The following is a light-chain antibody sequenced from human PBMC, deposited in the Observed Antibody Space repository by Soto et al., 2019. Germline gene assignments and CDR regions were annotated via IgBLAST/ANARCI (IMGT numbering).Light chain of an antibody. Sequence: DIQMTQSPSTLSGPVGDRVTITCRASQTISSWLAWYQQKPGKAPKLLIYKASTLKSGVPSRCSGSGAGTEFTLTIRSLQPDAFASYSSQHYNSYSETCGQGTKVDSK. CDR1: QTISSW. CDR3: QHYNSYSET. J-gene: IGKJ1*01. CDR2: KAS. V-gene: IGKV1-5*03.